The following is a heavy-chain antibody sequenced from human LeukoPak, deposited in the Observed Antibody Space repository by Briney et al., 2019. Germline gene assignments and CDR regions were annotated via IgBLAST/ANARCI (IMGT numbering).Heavy chain of an antibody. J-gene: IGHJ3*02. V-gene: IGHV3-30*02. Sequence: GGSLRLSCAASGFTFSSDAMHWVRQAPGKGLEWVAIILSDGSKAYYPDSVRGRFTISRDNSKNTLYLQMNSLRDEDTAVYYCARAGGITMIRGLKVLDAFDIWGQGTPVTVSS. CDR1: GFTFSSDA. CDR3: ARAGGITMIRGLKVLDAFDI. D-gene: IGHD3-22*01. CDR2: ILSDGSKA.